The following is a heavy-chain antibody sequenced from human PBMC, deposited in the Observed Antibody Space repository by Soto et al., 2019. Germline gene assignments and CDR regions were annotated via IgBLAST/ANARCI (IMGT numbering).Heavy chain of an antibody. V-gene: IGHV4-39*01. CDR3: GRSAAIIGVLRSLAS. D-gene: IGHD6-13*01. CDR1: GGSVKRSSFY. CDR2: IYYSGGA. J-gene: IGHJ5*01. Sequence: SETLSVTCTGSGGSVKRSSFYWGWIRQSPGKGLEWIGSIYYSGGASYNPSLKSRVTISVDASKNKFSLKLRSVTAADTAIYYCGRSAAIIGVLRSLASWG.